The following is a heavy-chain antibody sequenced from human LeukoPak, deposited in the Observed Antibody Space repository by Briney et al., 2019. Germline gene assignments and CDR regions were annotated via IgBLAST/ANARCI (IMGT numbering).Heavy chain of an antibody. J-gene: IGHJ3*02. CDR1: GGSISSSSYY. Sequence: SETLSLTCTVSGGSISSSSYYWGWIRQPPGKGLEWIGSIYYSGSTNYNPSLKSRVTISVDTSKNQFSLKLSSVTAADTAVYYCAREGYYYDSSGYFRAFDIWGQGTMVTVSS. V-gene: IGHV4-39*07. D-gene: IGHD3-22*01. CDR3: AREGYYYDSSGYFRAFDI. CDR2: IYYSGST.